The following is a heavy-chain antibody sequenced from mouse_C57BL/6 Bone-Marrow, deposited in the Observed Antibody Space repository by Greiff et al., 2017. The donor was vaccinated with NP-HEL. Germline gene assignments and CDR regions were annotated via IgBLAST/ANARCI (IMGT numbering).Heavy chain of an antibody. J-gene: IGHJ4*01. V-gene: IGHV5-17*01. D-gene: IGHD2-5*01. CDR3: ANSNYWGYAMDY. Sequence: EVKVVESGGGLVKPGGSLKLSCAASGFTFSDYGMHWVRQAPEKGLEWVAYISSGSSTIYYADTVKGRFTISRDNAKNTLFLQMTSLRSEDTAMYYCANSNYWGYAMDYWGQGTSVTVSS. CDR1: GFTFSDYG. CDR2: ISSGSSTI.